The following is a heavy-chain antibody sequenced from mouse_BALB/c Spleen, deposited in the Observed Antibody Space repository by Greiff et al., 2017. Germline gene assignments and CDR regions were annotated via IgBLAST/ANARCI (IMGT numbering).Heavy chain of an antibody. CDR2: IWGGGST. V-gene: IGHV2-6-4*01. D-gene: IGHD3-3*01. Sequence: QVQLKESGPGLVAPSQSLSITCTVSGFSLSRYSVHWVRQPPGKGLEWLGVIWGGGSTDYNSALKSRLSISKDNSKSQVFLKMNSLQTDDTAMYYCARGRGTDYFDYWGQGTTRTVSS. J-gene: IGHJ2*01. CDR1: GFSLSRYS. CDR3: ARGRGTDYFDY.